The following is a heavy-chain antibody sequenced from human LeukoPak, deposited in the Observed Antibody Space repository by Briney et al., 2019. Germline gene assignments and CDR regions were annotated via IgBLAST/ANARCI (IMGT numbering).Heavy chain of an antibody. CDR3: ARNYGGNSGTGY. D-gene: IGHD4-23*01. V-gene: IGHV3-7*04. CDR2: IKQDGSEK. Sequence: GGSLRLSCAASGFTFSSYWMSWVRQAPGKGLEWVANIKQDGSEKYYVDSVKGRFTISRDNAENSLYLRMSSLRVEDTAVYYCARNYGGNSGTGYWGQGTLVTVSS. J-gene: IGHJ4*02. CDR1: GFTFSSYW.